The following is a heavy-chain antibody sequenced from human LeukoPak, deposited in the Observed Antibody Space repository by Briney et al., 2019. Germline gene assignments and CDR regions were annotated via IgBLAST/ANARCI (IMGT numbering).Heavy chain of an antibody. V-gene: IGHV4-31*03. CDR1: GGSISSGGYY. CDR3: ARVTYYYDSSGYYFAFDI. CDR2: IYYSGST. J-gene: IGHJ3*02. D-gene: IGHD3-22*01. Sequence: SQTLSLTCTVSGGSISSGGYYWSWIRQLPGKGLEWIGYIYYSGSTYYNPSLKSRVTISVDTSKNQFSLKLSSVTAADTAVYYCARVTYYYDSSGYYFAFDIWGQGTMVTVSS.